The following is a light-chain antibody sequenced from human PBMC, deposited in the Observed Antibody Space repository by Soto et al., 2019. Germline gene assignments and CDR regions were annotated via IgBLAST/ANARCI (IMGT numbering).Light chain of an antibody. V-gene: IGKV1-5*03. J-gene: IGKJ1*01. Sequence: DIQMTQSPSTLSASVGDRVTITCRASQSITNWLAWYQQKPGKAPKLLIYKASSLASGVPSRFSGSGTGTEGTLTITSLQPDDFGTYYCQQYNSYSPWTCGRGTKVEI. CDR1: QSITNW. CDR2: KAS. CDR3: QQYNSYSPWT.